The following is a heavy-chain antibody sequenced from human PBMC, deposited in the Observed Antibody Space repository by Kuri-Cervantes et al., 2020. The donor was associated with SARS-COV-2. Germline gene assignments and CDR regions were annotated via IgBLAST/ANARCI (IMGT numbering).Heavy chain of an antibody. CDR2: INHSGST. CDR1: GGSFSGYY. V-gene: IGHV4-34*01. J-gene: IGHJ5*02. D-gene: IGHD3-3*01. CDR3: ARDATIFEVVKGWFDP. Sequence: GSLRLSCAVYGGSFSGYYWSWIRQPPGKGLEWIGEINHSGSTNYNPSLKSRVTISVDTSKNQFSLKLSSVTAADTAVYYCARDATIFEVVKGWFDPWGQGTLVTVSS.